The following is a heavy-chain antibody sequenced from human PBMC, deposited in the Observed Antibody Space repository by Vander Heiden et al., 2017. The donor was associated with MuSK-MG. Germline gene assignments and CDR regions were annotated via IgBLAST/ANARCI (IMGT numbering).Heavy chain of an antibody. D-gene: IGHD1-26*01. CDR2: IIPILGIA. J-gene: IGHJ3*02. CDR3: ARGEGLGPLDAFDI. CDR1: RGPFSSYA. V-gene: IGHV1-69*10. Sequence: HVQLVQSGAEVQKPGSSVTVSCTASRGPFSSYAISWVRQAPGQGLEWMGGIIPILGIANYAQKFQGRVTITADKSTSTAYMELSSLRSEDTAVYYCARGEGLGPLDAFDIWGQGTMVTVSS.